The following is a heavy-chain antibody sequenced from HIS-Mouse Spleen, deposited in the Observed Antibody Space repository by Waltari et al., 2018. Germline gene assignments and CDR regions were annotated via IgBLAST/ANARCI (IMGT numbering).Heavy chain of an antibody. D-gene: IGHD6-13*01. V-gene: IGHV4-39*07. CDR1: VGSLSSSSDD. Sequence: QLQLQESGPGLVKPSETLSLTCTVSVGSLSSSSDDWGWSRQPPGKGLESIGSIYYSGSTYYNPSLKSRVTISVDTSKNQFSLKLSSVTAADTAVYYCAREIPYSSSWYDWYFDLWGRGTLVTVSS. CDR3: AREIPYSSSWYDWYFDL. J-gene: IGHJ2*01. CDR2: IYYSGST.